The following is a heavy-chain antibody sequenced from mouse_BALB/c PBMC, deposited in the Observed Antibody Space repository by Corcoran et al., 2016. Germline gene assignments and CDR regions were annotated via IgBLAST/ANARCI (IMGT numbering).Heavy chain of an antibody. CDR1: GYSFTGYT. Sequence: EVLLQQSGPVLVKPGASMKISCKASGYSFTGYTMNWVKQSHGKNLEWIGLINPYNGGTSYNQKLKGKATLTVDKSSSTAYMELLSLTSEDSAVYYCARGGTTVVATSRYYAMDYWGQGTSVTVSS. V-gene: IGHV1-18*01. CDR2: INPYNGGT. J-gene: IGHJ4*01. D-gene: IGHD1-1*01. CDR3: ARGGTTVVATSRYYAMDY.